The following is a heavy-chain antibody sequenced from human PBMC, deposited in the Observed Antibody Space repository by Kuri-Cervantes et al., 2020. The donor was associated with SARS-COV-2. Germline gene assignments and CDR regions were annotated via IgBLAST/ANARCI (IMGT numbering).Heavy chain of an antibody. D-gene: IGHD3-16*01. CDR3: AKDQVAVSLWGLHYYGMDV. CDR1: GFTFSSFG. J-gene: IGHJ6*02. V-gene: IGHV3-30*18. CDR2: ISYDGSDQ. Sequence: GESLKISCAASGFTFSSFGMHWVRQAPGKGLEWVAVISYDGSDQYYGDSVKGRFTISRDNSKNTLYLQMNSLRAEDTAVYYCAKDQVAVSLWGLHYYGMDVWGQGTTVTVSS.